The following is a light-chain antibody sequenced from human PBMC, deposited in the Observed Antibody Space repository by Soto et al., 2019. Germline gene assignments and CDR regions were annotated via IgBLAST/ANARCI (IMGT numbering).Light chain of an antibody. Sequence: QSVLTQPPSVSGAPGQSVTIPCTGSNSNIGAGFDVHWYQQLPGAAPKVLIYGNSNRPSGVPDRFSGSKSGTSASLAITGLQAEDEADYYCQSYDRSLRSYVFGTGTKVTVL. CDR3: QSYDRSLRSYV. J-gene: IGLJ1*01. CDR2: GNS. V-gene: IGLV1-40*01. CDR1: NSNIGAGFD.